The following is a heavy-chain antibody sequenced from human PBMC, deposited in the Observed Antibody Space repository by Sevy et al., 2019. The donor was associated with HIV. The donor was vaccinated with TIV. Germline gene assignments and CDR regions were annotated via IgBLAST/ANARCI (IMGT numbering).Heavy chain of an antibody. Sequence: GGSLRLSCAISGFTVNDKYIIWVRQAPGKGLEWVSVIFSSGSTYYADSAKGRFTISRDNSKNTVDLQMNSVRAEDTAFYYCVSLFLSYRSGWSYFYYWGQGTLVTVSS. J-gene: IGHJ4*02. CDR2: IFSSGST. CDR3: VSLFLSYRSGWSYFYY. V-gene: IGHV3-66*02. CDR1: GFTVNDKY. D-gene: IGHD6-19*01.